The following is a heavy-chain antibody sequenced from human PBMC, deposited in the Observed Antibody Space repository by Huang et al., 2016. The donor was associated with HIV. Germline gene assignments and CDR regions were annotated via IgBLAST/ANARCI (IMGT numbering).Heavy chain of an antibody. CDR3: ARGGGTLDS. CDR1: GYTFTNYV. CDR2: NKTNTGSP. D-gene: IGHD1-1*01. V-gene: IGHV7-4-1*02. J-gene: IGHJ4*02. Sequence: VQLVQSGSELKKPGASVKVSCKASGYTFTNYVIHWVRQAPGQGLEWMGWNKTNTGSPRYAQGFTGRFVFSLDTSGSTTYLQISSLKAEDTAVYYCARGGGTLDSWGQGTLVTVSS.